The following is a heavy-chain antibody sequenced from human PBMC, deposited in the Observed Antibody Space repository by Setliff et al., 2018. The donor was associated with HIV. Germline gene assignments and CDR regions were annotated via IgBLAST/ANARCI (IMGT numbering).Heavy chain of an antibody. CDR3: ARYYYGSGSRRGTFDI. CDR1: GGSISSGSYY. D-gene: IGHD3-10*01. CDR2: LYTSGST. V-gene: IGHV4-61*02. Sequence: PSETLSLTCTVPGGSISSGSYYWSWIRQPAGKGLEWIGRLYTSGSTNYSPSLKSRVTISVDTSKNQFSLKLSSVTAADTAVYYCARYYYGSGSRRGTFDIWGQGTMVTVSS. J-gene: IGHJ3*02.